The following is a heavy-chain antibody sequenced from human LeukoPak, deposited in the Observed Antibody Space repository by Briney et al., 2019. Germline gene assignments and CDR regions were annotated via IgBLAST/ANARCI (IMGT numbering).Heavy chain of an antibody. Sequence: GGSLNISCQGSGYRFTSYWIGWVRPVPGKGLEWMGIIYPGDSDTRYSPSFQGQVTISADKSVSTAYLQWSSLKASDTAMYYCARLLYSSSWYYFDYWGQGTLVTVSS. CDR3: ARLLYSSSWYYFDY. D-gene: IGHD6-13*01. J-gene: IGHJ4*02. V-gene: IGHV5-51*01. CDR1: GYRFTSYW. CDR2: IYPGDSDT.